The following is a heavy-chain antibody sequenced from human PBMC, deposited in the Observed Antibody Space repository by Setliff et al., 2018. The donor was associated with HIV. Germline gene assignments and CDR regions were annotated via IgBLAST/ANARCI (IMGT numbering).Heavy chain of an antibody. CDR1: GGSISRGTYY. D-gene: IGHD3-10*01. CDR3: SRGGDYGSGGWFDP. CDR2: IYYSGST. V-gene: IGHV4-39*07. Sequence: PSETLSLTCTVSGGSISRGTYYWGWIRQPPGKGLEWIGSIYYSGSTYHNPSLKSRVIISVDTSKNQFSLTLGPVTAADTAVYYCSRGGDYGSGGWFDPWGQGTLVTVSS. J-gene: IGHJ5*02.